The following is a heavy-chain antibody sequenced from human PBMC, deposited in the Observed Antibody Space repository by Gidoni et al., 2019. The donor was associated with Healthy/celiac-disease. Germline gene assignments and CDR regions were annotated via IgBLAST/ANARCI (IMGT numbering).Heavy chain of an antibody. Sequence: EVQLVQSGAEVKKPGESLKISCKGSGYSFTSYWIGWVRQMPGKGLEWMGIIYPGDSDTRYSPSFQGQVTISADKSISTAYLQWSSLKASDTAMYYCARLLAVAGNYYYYGMDVWGQGTTVTVSS. CDR1: GYSFTSYW. CDR3: ARLLAVAGNYYYYGMDV. D-gene: IGHD6-19*01. V-gene: IGHV5-51*01. CDR2: IYPGDSDT. J-gene: IGHJ6*02.